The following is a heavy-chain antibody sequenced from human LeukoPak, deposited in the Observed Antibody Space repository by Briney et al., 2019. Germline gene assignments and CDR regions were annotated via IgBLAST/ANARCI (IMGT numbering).Heavy chain of an antibody. J-gene: IGHJ3*02. D-gene: IGHD1-1*01. CDR3: ARDMGTGRAFDI. V-gene: IGHV1-2*02. CDR1: GYSFTAYY. CDR2: INPNSGDT. Sequence: ASVRVSCKASGYSFTAYYMHWLRQAPGQGLEWMGWINPNSGDTNYAQNFQGRVTMTRDTSISTAYMELSRLKSDDTALYYCARDMGTGRAFDIWGQGTKVTVSS.